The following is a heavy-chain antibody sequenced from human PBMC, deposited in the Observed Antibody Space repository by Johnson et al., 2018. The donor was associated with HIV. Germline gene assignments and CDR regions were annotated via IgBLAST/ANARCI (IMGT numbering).Heavy chain of an antibody. D-gene: IGHD5-24*01. CDR3: AKEFRNGYSSPHAFDI. V-gene: IGHV3-30*04. CDR2: ISYDGSNK. Sequence: VQLVESGGGVVQPGRSLRLSCAASGFTFSSYAMHWVRQAPGKGLEWVAVISYDGSNKYYADSVKGRFTISRDNSKNTLYLQMNSLRAEDTAVYYCAKEFRNGYSSPHAFDIWGQGTKVTVSS. J-gene: IGHJ3*02. CDR1: GFTFSSYA.